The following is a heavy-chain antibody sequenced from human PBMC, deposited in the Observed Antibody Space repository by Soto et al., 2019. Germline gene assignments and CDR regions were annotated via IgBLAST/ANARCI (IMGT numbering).Heavy chain of an antibody. V-gene: IGHV4-59*01. Sequence: SETVSLTCTVSGGSISSYYWSWIRQPPGKGLEWIGYIYYSGSTNYNPSLKSRVTISVDTSKNQFSLKLSSVTAADTAVYYCAREDDSSGYYNYWGQGTLVTVSS. J-gene: IGHJ4*02. D-gene: IGHD3-22*01. CDR2: IYYSGST. CDR3: AREDDSSGYYNY. CDR1: GGSISSYY.